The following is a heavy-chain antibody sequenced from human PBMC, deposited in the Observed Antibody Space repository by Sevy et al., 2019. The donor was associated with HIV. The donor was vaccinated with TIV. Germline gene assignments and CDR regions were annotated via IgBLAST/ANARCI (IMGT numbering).Heavy chain of an antibody. CDR3: AKGPNWFDP. V-gene: IGHV4-4*07. CDR1: GGSISGYY. Sequence: LSLTCTVSGGSISGYYWSWIRQPAGKGLEWIGRMYITESTNYNPSLKSRVTTSADTSKNQFSLRLSSVTAADTGVYYCAKGPNWFDPWGQGTLVTVSS. J-gene: IGHJ5*02. CDR2: MYITEST.